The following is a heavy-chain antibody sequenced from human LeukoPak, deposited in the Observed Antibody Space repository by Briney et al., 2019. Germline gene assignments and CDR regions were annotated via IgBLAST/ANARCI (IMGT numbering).Heavy chain of an antibody. J-gene: IGHJ4*02. D-gene: IGHD6-13*01. V-gene: IGHV3-23*01. CDR1: GFTSTDYA. CDR2: ISGSGWNT. CDR3: AKLAITAADRGDS. Sequence: GGSLRLSCAASGFTSTDYAMNWVRQAPGKGLEWVSSISGSGWNTYYADSVKGRFTISRDNSKNTLYLQMSSLRAEDTAVYYCAKLAITAADRGDSWGQGTLVTVSS.